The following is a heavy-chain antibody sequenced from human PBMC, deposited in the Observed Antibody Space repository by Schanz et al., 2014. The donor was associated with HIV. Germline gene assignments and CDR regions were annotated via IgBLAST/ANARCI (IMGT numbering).Heavy chain of an antibody. J-gene: IGHJ2*01. V-gene: IGHV1-46*01. CDR2: FIPIFGTT. CDR3: ASQYSNYDSSRRYHWYFDL. CDR1: GYIFTNSY. Sequence: VQLVQSGAEVKEPGASVKVSCKASGYIFTNSYMHWVRQAPGQGLEWMGGFIPIFGTTNYAQKFXXXVKITAAESKSTTYLELSSLRSEDTAVYYCASQYSNYDSSRRYHWYFDLWGRGTLVTVSS. D-gene: IGHD4-4*01.